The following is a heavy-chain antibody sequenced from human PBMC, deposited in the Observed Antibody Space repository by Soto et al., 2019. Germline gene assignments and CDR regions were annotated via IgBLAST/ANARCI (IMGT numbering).Heavy chain of an antibody. V-gene: IGHV1-69*06. J-gene: IGHJ4*02. CDR1: GATLDSFINYG. CDR2: IIPVFGAA. D-gene: IGHD5-18*01. Sequence: SVKVSCKASGATLDSFINYGITWVRQAPGQGLEWMGGIIPVFGAANYSQKFQGRVTISGDTSTSTAYMELSSLRSEDTAVYYGARARLGYSYAIDYWGQGTLVTVSS. CDR3: ARARLGYSYAIDY.